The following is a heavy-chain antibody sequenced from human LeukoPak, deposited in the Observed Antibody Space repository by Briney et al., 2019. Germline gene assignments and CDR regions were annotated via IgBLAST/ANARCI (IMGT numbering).Heavy chain of an antibody. V-gene: IGHV4-59*01. CDR1: GGSISSSI. Sequence: SETLSLTCTVSGGSISSSIWNWIRQAPGQGLEWIGNIHYSGSTNYNPSLASRVTISLDTSKKQFSLKLTSVTAADTAMYSCARDGGDYKNAFDIWGQGTMVTVSS. J-gene: IGHJ3*02. CDR3: ARDGGDYKNAFDI. CDR2: IHYSGST. D-gene: IGHD4/OR15-4a*01.